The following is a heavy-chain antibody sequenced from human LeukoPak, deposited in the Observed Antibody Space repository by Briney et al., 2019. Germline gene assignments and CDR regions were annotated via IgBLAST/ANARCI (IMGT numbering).Heavy chain of an antibody. CDR1: GYTFRSFV. J-gene: IGHJ4*02. V-gene: IGHV1-46*01. D-gene: IGHD5-12*01. CDR2: INPSGGDT. Sequence: ASVRVSCKASGYTFRSFVMYWVRQAPGQGLECMGIINPSGGDTSYAQKFQGRVTMTRDTSTGSVYMELSSLRSEDTAGYYCGRARYSGAYWGQGTLVTVSS. CDR3: GRARYSGAY.